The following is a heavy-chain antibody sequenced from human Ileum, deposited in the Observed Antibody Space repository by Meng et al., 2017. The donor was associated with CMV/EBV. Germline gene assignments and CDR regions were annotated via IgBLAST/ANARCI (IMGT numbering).Heavy chain of an antibody. D-gene: IGHD2-2*01. CDR2: ISGSACSGVST. J-gene: IGHJ4*02. CDR3: AKQGCTSAICYLNC. Sequence: TLRTYAMLLFCQAPGRGLEWVSNISGSACSGVSTSYADSVKGRFTISRDNSKNTLYLQINSLRAEDTAVYYCAKQGCTSAICYLNCWGQGTLVTVSS. CDR1: TLRTYA. V-gene: IGHV3-23*01.